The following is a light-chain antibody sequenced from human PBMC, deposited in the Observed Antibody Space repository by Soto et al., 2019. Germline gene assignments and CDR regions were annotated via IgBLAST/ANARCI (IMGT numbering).Light chain of an antibody. Sequence: QSVLTQPPSASGTPGQRVTISCSGSSSNIGSKTVNWYQQLPGTAPKLLIYSNNQRPSGVPDRFSGSKSGTSASLAISGLQSEDEAEYYCATCDDSLNGVVFGGGTKLTVL. CDR2: SNN. CDR1: SSNIGSKT. J-gene: IGLJ2*01. CDR3: ATCDDSLNGVV. V-gene: IGLV1-44*01.